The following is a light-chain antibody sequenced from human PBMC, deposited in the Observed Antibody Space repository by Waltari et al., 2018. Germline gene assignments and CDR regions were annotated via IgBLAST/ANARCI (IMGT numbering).Light chain of an antibody. J-gene: IGLJ1*01. Sequence: QSALTQPPSASGPPGQSVTISCTGTSSDIGGYKYVSWYRQHPGKGPKLLIYEVSKRPSGVPNRFSGSKSGNTASLTVSGLQAEDEADYYCSSYAGSNNLVFGTGTKVTVL. V-gene: IGLV2-8*01. CDR2: EVS. CDR1: SSDIGGYKY. CDR3: SSYAGSNNLV.